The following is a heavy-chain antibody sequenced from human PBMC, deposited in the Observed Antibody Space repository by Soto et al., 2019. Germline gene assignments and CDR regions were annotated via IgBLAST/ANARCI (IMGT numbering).Heavy chain of an antibody. Sequence: XESLKISWRASACRLDSHSISWVRQMPGKGLEWMGSIDPMYSQTRYNPSFEGHVVMSVDKSINISYLQWSALEASDTAFYYCARDHPDTGLVHYVDYWGQGTLVTVSS. V-gene: IGHV5-10-1*01. CDR1: ACRLDSHS. CDR2: IDPMYSQT. J-gene: IGHJ4*02. D-gene: IGHD5-18*01. CDR3: ARDHPDTGLVHYVDY.